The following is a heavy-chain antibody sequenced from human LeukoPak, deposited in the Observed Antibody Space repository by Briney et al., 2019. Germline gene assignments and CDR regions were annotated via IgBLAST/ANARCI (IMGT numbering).Heavy chain of an antibody. D-gene: IGHD3-10*01. Sequence: ASVKVSCKASGYTFTGYYMHWERQAPGQGLEWMGRINPNSGGTNYAQRFQGRVTMTRDTSISTAYMELSRLRSDDTAVYYCASFYYGSGSYSNFDYWGQGTLVTVSS. CDR2: INPNSGGT. V-gene: IGHV1-2*06. CDR3: ASFYYGSGSYSNFDY. CDR1: GYTFTGYY. J-gene: IGHJ4*02.